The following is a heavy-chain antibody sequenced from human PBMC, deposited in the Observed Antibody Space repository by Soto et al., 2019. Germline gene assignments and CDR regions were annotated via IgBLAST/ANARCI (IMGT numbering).Heavy chain of an antibody. CDR3: AKDPFPPGYCSGSYYNLPSYYMDV. CDR2: FDPKDGKT. J-gene: IGHJ6*03. CDR1: GYILTDLS. Sequence: ASVKVSCKVSGYILTDLSTHWVRQAPGKGLEWMGRFDPKDGKTFYAQNFQGRVTMTEDTSPDTVYMELNSLRPEDTAVYYCAKDPFPPGYCSGSYYNLPSYYMDVWGKGTTVTVS. V-gene: IGHV1-24*01. D-gene: IGHD3-10*01.